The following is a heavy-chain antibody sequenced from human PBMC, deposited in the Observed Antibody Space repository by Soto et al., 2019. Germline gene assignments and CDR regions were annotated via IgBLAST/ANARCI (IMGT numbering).Heavy chain of an antibody. V-gene: IGHV1-18*01. CDR2: ISPHNFNT. Sequence: ASVKVSCKASGYTFTHFYITWVRQAPGQGLEWMGAISPHNFNTNYAQKFRGRVTLTTEKSTNTAYMDLRSLTSDDTAVYYCARDEGGYDILTGYYKAHHFDYWGPGVRVPFSS. CDR3: ARDEGGYDILTGYYKAHHFDY. CDR1: GYTFTHFY. D-gene: IGHD3-9*01. J-gene: IGHJ4*02.